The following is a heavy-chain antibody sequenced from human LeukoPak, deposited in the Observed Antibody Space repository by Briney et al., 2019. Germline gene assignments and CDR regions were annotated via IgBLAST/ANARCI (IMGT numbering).Heavy chain of an antibody. CDR3: NDL. J-gene: IGHJ5*02. D-gene: IGHD3-10*02. CDR2: INVEGTRT. V-gene: IGHV3-74*01. Sequence: GGSLRLSCAGSGSTFSNYWVHWVRQAPGKGLVWVSRINVEGTRTDYADSVRGRFTISRDNAKNTLYLQMNGLYYCVRSMSGRNDLWGQGTLVSVSA. CDR1: GSTFSNYW.